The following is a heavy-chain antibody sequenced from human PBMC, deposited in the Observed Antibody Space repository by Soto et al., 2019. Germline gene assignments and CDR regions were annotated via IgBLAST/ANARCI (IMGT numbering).Heavy chain of an antibody. Sequence: GGSLRLSCAASGFTFSSYAMSWVRQAPGKGLEWVSAISGSGGSTYYADSVKGRFIISRDNSKNTLYLQMDSLRAEDTAVYYCAKDLSGYYGSGNEGNYWGQGTLVTVSS. D-gene: IGHD3-10*01. CDR1: GFTFSSYA. J-gene: IGHJ4*02. CDR3: AKDLSGYYGSGNEGNY. CDR2: ISGSGGST. V-gene: IGHV3-23*01.